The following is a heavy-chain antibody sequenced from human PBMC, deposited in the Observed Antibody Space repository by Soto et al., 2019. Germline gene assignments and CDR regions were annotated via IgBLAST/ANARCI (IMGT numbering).Heavy chain of an antibody. CDR1: GGTFSSYA. J-gene: IGHJ4*02. Sequence: QVQLVQSGAEVKKPGSSVKVSCKASGGTFSSYAISWVRQAPGQGLEWMGGIIPIFGTANYAQKFQGRVTITADESTSTAYMELSSLRSEDTAVYYCASGANYYAILSGYMSFDYWGQGTLVTVSS. D-gene: IGHD3-9*01. CDR3: ASGANYYAILSGYMSFDY. V-gene: IGHV1-69*12. CDR2: IIPIFGTA.